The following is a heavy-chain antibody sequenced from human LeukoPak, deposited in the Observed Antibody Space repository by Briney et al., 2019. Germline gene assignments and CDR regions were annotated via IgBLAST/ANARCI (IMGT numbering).Heavy chain of an antibody. CDR2: IWYDGSNK. D-gene: IGHD6-6*01. J-gene: IGHJ5*02. CDR3: ARDLVGGGSSSSFWFDP. V-gene: IGHV3-33*01. CDR1: GFTFSSYG. Sequence: QPGGSLRLSCAASGFTFSSYGMHWVRQAPGKGLEWVAVIWYDGSNKYYADSVKGRFTISRDNSKNTLYLQMNSLRAEDTAVYYCARDLVGGGSSSSFWFDPWGQGTLVTVSS.